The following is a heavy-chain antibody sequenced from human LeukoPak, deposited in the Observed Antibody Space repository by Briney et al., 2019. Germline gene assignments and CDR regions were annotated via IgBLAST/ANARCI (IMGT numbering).Heavy chain of an antibody. V-gene: IGHV5-51*01. J-gene: IGHJ3*02. Sequence: GESLKISCKGSGYSFTSYWIGWVRQMPGKGLEWMGIIYPGDSDTRYSPSFQGQVTISADKSISTAYLQWSSLKASDTAMYYCARQEGEVAIEAAFDIWGQGTMVTVSS. CDR3: ARQEGEVAIEAAFDI. D-gene: IGHD5-24*01. CDR2: IYPGDSDT. CDR1: GYSFTSYW.